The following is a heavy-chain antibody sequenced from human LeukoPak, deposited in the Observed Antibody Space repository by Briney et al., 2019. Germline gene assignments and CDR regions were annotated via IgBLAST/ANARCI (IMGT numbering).Heavy chain of an antibody. CDR3: ARGGYDSSGYYSFDY. J-gene: IGHJ4*02. D-gene: IGHD3-22*01. CDR2: IYYSGST. Sequence: TPSETLSLTCTVSGGSISSGGYYWSWIRQHPGKGLEWIGYIYYSGSTYYNPSLKSRVTISVDTSKNQFSLKLSSVTAADTAVYYCARGGYDSSGYYSFDYWGQGTLVTVSS. V-gene: IGHV4-31*03. CDR1: GGSISSGGYY.